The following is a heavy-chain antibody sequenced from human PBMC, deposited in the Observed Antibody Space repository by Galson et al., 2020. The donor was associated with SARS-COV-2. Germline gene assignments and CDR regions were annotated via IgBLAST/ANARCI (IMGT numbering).Heavy chain of an antibody. V-gene: IGHV3-33*01. CDR1: GFSFSSFG. CDR3: ARSDKAGYVSHAFDI. CDR2: IRYDGDVK. J-gene: IGHJ3*02. D-gene: IGHD3-9*01. Sequence: GRSLRLSCAAYGFSFSSFGMHWVRQAPGKGLEWVAVIRYDGDVKYYTDSVKDRFTVSRDNSKDTLYLQMNSLRGEDTAVYYCARSDKAGYVSHAFDIWGQGTMVTVSS.